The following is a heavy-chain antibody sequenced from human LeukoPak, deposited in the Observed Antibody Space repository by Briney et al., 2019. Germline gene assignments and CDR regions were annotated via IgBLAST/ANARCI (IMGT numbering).Heavy chain of an antibody. CDR3: ARNYDFWSGYLNHYYGMDV. CDR2: ISAYNGNT. Sequence: ASVKVSCKPSGYTFTSYGIIWVRQAPGQGLEWMGWISAYNGNTNYAQKLQGRVTMTTDTSTSTAYMELRSLRSDDTAVYYCARNYDFWSGYLNHYYGMDVWGQGSTVTVSS. D-gene: IGHD3-3*01. J-gene: IGHJ6*02. CDR1: GYTFTSYG. V-gene: IGHV1-18*01.